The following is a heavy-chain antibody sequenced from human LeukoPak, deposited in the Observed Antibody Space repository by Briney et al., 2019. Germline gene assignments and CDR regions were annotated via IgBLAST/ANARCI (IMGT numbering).Heavy chain of an antibody. D-gene: IGHD6-13*01. CDR3: ARDIAAAGTDYYYGMDV. CDR2: INSDGSST. Sequence: GGSLRLSCAASGFTFSSYWMHWVRQAPGKGLVWVSRINSDGSSTSYADSVKGRFTISRDNAKNTLYLQMNSLRAEDTAVYYCARDIAAAGTDYYYGMDVWGQGTTVTVSS. J-gene: IGHJ6*02. CDR1: GFTFSSYW. V-gene: IGHV3-74*01.